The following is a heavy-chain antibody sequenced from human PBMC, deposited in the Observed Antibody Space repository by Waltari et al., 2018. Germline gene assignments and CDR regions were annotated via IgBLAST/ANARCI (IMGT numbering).Heavy chain of an antibody. D-gene: IGHD5-12*01. CDR2: IYPGDADT. J-gene: IGHJ3*02. V-gene: IGHV5-51*03. CDR3: ARRRSGYDRADAFDI. Sequence: EVQLVQSGAEVEKPGESLKISCKGSGYSFTSYWIGWVRQMPGKGLEWMGIIYPGDADTRYSPSFQGQVTMSADKSISTAYLQWSSLKASDTAMYYCARRRSGYDRADAFDIWGQGTMVTVSS. CDR1: GYSFTSYW.